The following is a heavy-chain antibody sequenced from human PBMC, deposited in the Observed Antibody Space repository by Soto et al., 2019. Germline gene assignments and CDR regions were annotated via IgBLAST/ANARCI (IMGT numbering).Heavy chain of an antibody. CDR3: ATSGECGGDCYVYRMDV. Sequence: QVQLVQSGAEVEKPGSSVKVSCKASGGSFNSFAMSWVRQAPGQGLEWMGGIIPIFGAANYGQRIQGRVTITADESTSTAFMELSSLRSEDTAVYYCATSGECGGDCYVYRMDVWGQGTTVTVSS. CDR1: GGSFNSFA. V-gene: IGHV1-69*01. CDR2: IIPIFGAA. J-gene: IGHJ6*02. D-gene: IGHD2-21*02.